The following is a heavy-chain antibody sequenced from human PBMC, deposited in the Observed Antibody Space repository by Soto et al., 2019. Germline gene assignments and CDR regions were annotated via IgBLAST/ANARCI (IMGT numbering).Heavy chain of an antibody. Sequence: GGSLRLSCSASGFTFSSYAMHWVRQAPGKGLEWVAVISYDGSNKYYADSVKGRFTISRDNSKNTLYLQMNSLRAEDTAVYYCARDSLAGIAVAGQYYYYGMDVWGKGTTVTVSS. CDR1: GFTFSSYA. CDR2: ISYDGSNK. J-gene: IGHJ6*04. CDR3: ARDSLAGIAVAGQYYYYGMDV. D-gene: IGHD6-19*01. V-gene: IGHV3-30-3*01.